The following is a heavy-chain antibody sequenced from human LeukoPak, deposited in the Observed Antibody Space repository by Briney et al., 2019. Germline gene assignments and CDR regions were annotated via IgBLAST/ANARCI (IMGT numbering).Heavy chain of an antibody. J-gene: IGHJ5*01. V-gene: IGHV1-18*01. CDR1: TSR. CDR2: IGTYGGDT. CDR3: ARDLWNFYDDSGYNRDFDS. D-gene: IGHD3-22*01. Sequence: ASVKVSCKATSRISWVRQAPGQGLEWMGWIGTYGGDTYYAQKFQGRITVTTDTSTSTVYLELRNLRSDDTAVYYCARDLWNFYDDSGYNRDFDSWGQGTLVTVSS.